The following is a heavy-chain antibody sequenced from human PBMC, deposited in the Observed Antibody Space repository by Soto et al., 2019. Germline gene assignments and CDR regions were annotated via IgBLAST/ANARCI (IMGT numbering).Heavy chain of an antibody. CDR3: AKDKWFGALFPSEFRSYGMDV. V-gene: IGHV3-43*01. CDR2: ISWDGGSA. CDR1: GFTFDDYA. D-gene: IGHD3-10*01. J-gene: IGHJ6*02. Sequence: EVQLVESGGVVVPPGGSLRLSCAASGFTFDDYAMHWVRQAPGKGLEGVSVISWDGGSAYYADSVKGRFTISRDNSKNSLYLQMNSLRTEDTALYYCAKDKWFGALFPSEFRSYGMDVWGQGTTVTVSS.